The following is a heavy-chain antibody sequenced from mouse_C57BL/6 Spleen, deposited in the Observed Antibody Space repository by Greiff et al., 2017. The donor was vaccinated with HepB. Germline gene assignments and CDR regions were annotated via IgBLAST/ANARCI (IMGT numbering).Heavy chain of an antibody. D-gene: IGHD2-3*01. J-gene: IGHJ2*01. CDR2: INPGSGGT. CDR1: GYAFTNYL. CDR3: ARGYYDGYHDY. V-gene: IGHV1-54*01. Sequence: QVQLKESGAELVRPGTSVKVSCKASGYAFTNYLIEWVKQRPGQGLEWIGVINPGSGGTNYNEKFKGKATLTADKSSSTAYMQLSSLTSEDSAVYFCARGYYDGYHDYWGQGTTLTVSS.